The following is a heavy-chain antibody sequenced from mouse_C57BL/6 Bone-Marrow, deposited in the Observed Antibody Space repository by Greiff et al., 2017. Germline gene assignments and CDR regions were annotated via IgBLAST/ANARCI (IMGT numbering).Heavy chain of an antibody. CDR1: GYTFTDYY. J-gene: IGHJ3*01. V-gene: IGHV1-26*01. Sequence: EVKLQQSGPELVKPGASVKISCKASGYTFTDYYMNWVKQSHGKSLEWIGDINPNNGGTSYNQKFKGKATLTVDKSSSTAYMELRSLTSEDSAVYYCARGPAVWGQGTLVTVSA. CDR2: INPNNGGT. CDR3: ARGPAV.